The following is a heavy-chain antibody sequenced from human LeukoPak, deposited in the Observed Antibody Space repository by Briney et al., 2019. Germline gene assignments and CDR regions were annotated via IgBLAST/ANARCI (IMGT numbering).Heavy chain of an antibody. CDR1: GFTFSSNG. J-gene: IGHJ4*02. CDR2: IWYDGSNE. CDR3: TGVFSSGWSPPAFDY. Sequence: GGSLRLSCAASGFTFSSNGMHWVRQAPGKGLEWVAVIWYDGSNEHYADSVKGRFTISRDNSKSTLYLQMDSLRVDDTAVYYCTGVFSSGWSPPAFDYWGQGTLVTVSS. V-gene: IGHV3-33*01. D-gene: IGHD6-19*01.